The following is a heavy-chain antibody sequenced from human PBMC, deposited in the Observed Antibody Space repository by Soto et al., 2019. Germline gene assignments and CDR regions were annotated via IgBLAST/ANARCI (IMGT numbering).Heavy chain of an antibody. V-gene: IGHV4-30-2*01. Sequence: PSETLSLTCAVSGGSISSGGYSWSWIRQPPGKGLEWIGYIYDSGSTYYNPSLKSRVTISVDRSKNQFSLKLSSVTAADTAVYYCARPESGDKRSRPYGMDVWGQGTTVTVSS. J-gene: IGHJ6*02. CDR2: IYDSGST. D-gene: IGHD2-21*02. CDR3: ARPESGDKRSRPYGMDV. CDR1: GGSISSGGYS.